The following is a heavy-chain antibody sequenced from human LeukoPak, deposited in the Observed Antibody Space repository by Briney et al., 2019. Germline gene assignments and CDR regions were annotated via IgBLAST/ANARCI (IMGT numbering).Heavy chain of an antibody. D-gene: IGHD2-2*01. CDR1: GYTFTSYG. Sequence: GASVKVSCKASGYTFTSYGISWVRQAPGRGLEWMGWISAYNGNTNYAQRLQGRVTMTTDTSTSTAYMELRSLRSDDTAVYYCARDSWDIVVVPAATQNFDYWGQGTLVTVSS. V-gene: IGHV1-18*01. J-gene: IGHJ4*02. CDR2: ISAYNGNT. CDR3: ARDSWDIVVVPAATQNFDY.